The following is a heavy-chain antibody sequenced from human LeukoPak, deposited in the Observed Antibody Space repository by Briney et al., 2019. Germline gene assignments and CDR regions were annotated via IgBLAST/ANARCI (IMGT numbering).Heavy chain of an antibody. D-gene: IGHD2-2*01. CDR2: MSGSGGST. CDR3: VKDRCDRTTCPEV. Sequence: GGSLRLSCAASGFTFSSYAMSWVRQAPEKGLEWVSGMSGSGGSTYYTDSVKRRFTISRYNPKNTLHLQMSSLRAQDTALYYCVKDRCDRTTCPEVWGQGTLVTVSS. CDR1: GFTFSSYA. V-gene: IGHV3-23*01. J-gene: IGHJ4*02.